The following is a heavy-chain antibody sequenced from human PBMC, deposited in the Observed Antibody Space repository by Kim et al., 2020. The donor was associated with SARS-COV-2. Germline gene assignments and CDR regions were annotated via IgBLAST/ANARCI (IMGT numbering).Heavy chain of an antibody. CDR3: TTGKLLYQLPKQRYYYYYYGMDV. D-gene: IGHD2-2*01. CDR1: GFTFSNAW. V-gene: IGHV3-15*01. J-gene: IGHJ6*02. Sequence: GGSLRLSCAASGFTFSNAWMSWVRQAPGKGLEWVGRIKSKTDGGTTDYAAPVKGRFTISRDDSKNTLYLQMNSLKTEDTAVYYCTTGKLLYQLPKQRYYYYYYGMDVWGQGTTVTVSS. CDR2: IKSKTDGGTT.